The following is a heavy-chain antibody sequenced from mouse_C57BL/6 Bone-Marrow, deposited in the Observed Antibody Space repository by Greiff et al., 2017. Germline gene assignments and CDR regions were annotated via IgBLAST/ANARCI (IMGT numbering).Heavy chain of an antibody. D-gene: IGHD2-3*01. V-gene: IGHV14-4*01. CDR3: TPDGPQGY. Sequence: EVQLQLSGAELVRPGASGKFSCTASGFNIKDVYLHWVKLRPEQGLEWIGWIVPENVDTESASQFQGKATITADTSSNTAYLQLSRLTSEDTAVYYCTPDGPQGYWGQGTTLTVSS. CDR1: GFNIKDVY. CDR2: IVPENVDT. J-gene: IGHJ2*01.